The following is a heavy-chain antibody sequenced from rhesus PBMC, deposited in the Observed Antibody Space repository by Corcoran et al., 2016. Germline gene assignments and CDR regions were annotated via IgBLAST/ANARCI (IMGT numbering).Heavy chain of an antibody. J-gene: IGHJ6*01. CDR1: GYTFTDSY. Sequence: EVQLVQSGAEVKQPGASVKISCQASGYTFTDSYLHWVRQAPGKGLEWMGRVDPEDGEADYAQKFQDRVTITRDTSTDTAYRELSSLRSEDTAVYYCATGGDYGSSYGQYGLDSWGQGVVVTVSS. D-gene: IGHD4-29*01. CDR2: VDPEDGEA. V-gene: IGHV1-111*01. CDR3: ATGGDYGSSYGQYGLDS.